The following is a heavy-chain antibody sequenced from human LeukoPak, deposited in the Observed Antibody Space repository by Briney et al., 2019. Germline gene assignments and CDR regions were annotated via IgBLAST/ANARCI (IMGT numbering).Heavy chain of an antibody. CDR3: AGMYSSSLDY. D-gene: IGHD6-13*01. V-gene: IGHV3-9*01. CDR2: ISWNSGNI. Sequence: PGGSLRLSCAASGFTFDEYAMHWVRQAPGKGLEWVSGISWNSGNIGYADSVKGRFTISRDNAKNSLYLQMNSLRAEDTAVYYCAGMYSSSLDYWGQGTLVTVSS. CDR1: GFTFDEYA. J-gene: IGHJ4*02.